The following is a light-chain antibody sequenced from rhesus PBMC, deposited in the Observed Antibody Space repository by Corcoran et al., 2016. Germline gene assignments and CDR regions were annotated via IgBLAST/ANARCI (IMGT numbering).Light chain of an antibody. Sequence: QAALTQPPSVSKSLGQSVTISCPGINSGTSSYSDVSWYQQEPGKAPRLLIYGVSDRPSGVSDRFSGFKSGSTAFLTISGLQAEDEATYYCSSYRSGGTFVFGSGTKLTVL. CDR3: SSYRSGGTFV. CDR2: GVS. V-gene: IGLV2-26*02. J-gene: IGLJ6*01. CDR1: NSGTSSYSD.